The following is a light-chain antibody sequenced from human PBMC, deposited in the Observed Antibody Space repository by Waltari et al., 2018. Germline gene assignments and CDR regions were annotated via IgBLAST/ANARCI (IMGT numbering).Light chain of an antibody. CDR1: ELGHKY. CDR2: QDD. Sequence: SYELTQPASVSVSPGQTATIPCSGHELGHKYTSWYQQKPGQSPVLVMYQDDKRPSGIPERFSGSSSENTATLTISATQPVDEADYYCQTWDTNTAVFGTGTTVNVL. J-gene: IGLJ1*01. V-gene: IGLV3-1*01. CDR3: QTWDTNTAV.